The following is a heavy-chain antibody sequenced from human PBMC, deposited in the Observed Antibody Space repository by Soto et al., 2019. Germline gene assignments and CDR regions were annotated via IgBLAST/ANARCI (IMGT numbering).Heavy chain of an antibody. D-gene: IGHD6-19*01. CDR1: GGSISSSSYY. Sequence: SETLSLTCSVSGGSISSSSYYWGWIRQPPGKGLEWIGSIYYSGSIYYNPSLKSRVTISVDTSKNQFSLKLSSVTAAETAVYYCARQSSGWYNWFDPWGRGTLVT. J-gene: IGHJ5*02. CDR3: ARQSSGWYNWFDP. CDR2: IYYSGSI. V-gene: IGHV4-39*01.